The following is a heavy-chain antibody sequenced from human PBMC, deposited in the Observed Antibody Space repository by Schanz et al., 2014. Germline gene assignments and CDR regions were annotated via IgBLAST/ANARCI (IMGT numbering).Heavy chain of an antibody. CDR3: VRDAGWAFGDYHGMDV. D-gene: IGHD3-10*01. J-gene: IGHJ6*02. V-gene: IGHV1-18*01. CDR2: ISVYHGHT. CDR1: GYTFNNHG. Sequence: QVQLVQSGAEVMKPGASATVSCKASGYTFNNHGISWVRQAPGQGLEWMGWISVYHGHTNYAEKVHGRVTMTTDTSTSTAYMELRSLISDDTAVYYCVRDAGWAFGDYHGMDVWGQGTMVTVSS.